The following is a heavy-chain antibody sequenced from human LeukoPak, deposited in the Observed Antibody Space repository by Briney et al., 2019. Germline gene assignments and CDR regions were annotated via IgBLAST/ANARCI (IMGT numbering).Heavy chain of an antibody. CDR2: IYSGGST. CDR3: ARGSPDIEPLDY. J-gene: IGHJ4*02. CDR1: GFTVSSNY. Sequence: GGSLRLSCAASGFTVSSNYMSWVRQAPGKGLEWVSVIYSGGSTSYADSAKGRFTISRHNSKNTLYLQMNSLTAEDTAVYYCARGSPDIEPLDYWGQGTLVTVSS. D-gene: IGHD2-15*01. V-gene: IGHV3-53*04.